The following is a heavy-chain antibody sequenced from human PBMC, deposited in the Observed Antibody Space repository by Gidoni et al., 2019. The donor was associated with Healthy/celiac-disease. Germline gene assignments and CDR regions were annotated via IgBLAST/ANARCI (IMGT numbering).Heavy chain of an antibody. J-gene: IGHJ4*02. CDR1: GCPFSSYD. D-gene: IGHD3-3*01. V-gene: IGHV3-13*01. CDR2: IGTAGDT. Sequence: EVQLVESGGGLVQPGGSLRLSCAASGCPFSSYDMHWVRHATGKGLEWVSAIGTAGDTYYPGSVKGRFTISRENAKNSLYLQMNSLRAGDTAVYYCARGRISGYDFWSGYPPDYWGQGTLVTVSS. CDR3: ARGRISGYDFWSGYPPDY.